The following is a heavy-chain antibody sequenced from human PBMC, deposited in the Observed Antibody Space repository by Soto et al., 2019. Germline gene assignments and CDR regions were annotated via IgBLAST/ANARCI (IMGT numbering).Heavy chain of an antibody. V-gene: IGHV3-7*01. CDR3: ARYSRDCSSTSCHWAGYYFDY. CDR2: IKQDGSEK. J-gene: IGHJ4*02. D-gene: IGHD2-2*01. CDR1: GFTFSSYW. Sequence: GESLKISCAASGFTFSSYWMSWVRQAPGKGLEWVANIKQDGSEKYYVDSVKGRFTISRDNAKNSLYLQMNSLRAEDTAVYYCARYSRDCSSTSCHWAGYYFDYWGQGTLVTVSS.